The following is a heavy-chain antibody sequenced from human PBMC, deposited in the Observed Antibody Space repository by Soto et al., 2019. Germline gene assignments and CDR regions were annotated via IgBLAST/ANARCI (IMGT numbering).Heavy chain of an antibody. Sequence: KPSETLSLTCAVSGGSISSGGYSWSWIRQPPGKGLEWIGYIYHSGSTYYNPSLKSRVTISVDRSKNQFSLKLSSVTAADTAVYYCARGPFLAYCGGDCYTLYYYYYGMDVWGQGTTVTSP. J-gene: IGHJ6*02. CDR1: GGSISSGGYS. V-gene: IGHV4-30-2*01. D-gene: IGHD2-21*02. CDR2: IYHSGST. CDR3: ARGPFLAYCGGDCYTLYYYYYGMDV.